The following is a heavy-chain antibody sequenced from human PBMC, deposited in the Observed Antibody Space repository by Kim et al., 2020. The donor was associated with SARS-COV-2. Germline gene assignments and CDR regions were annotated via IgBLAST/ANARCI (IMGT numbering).Heavy chain of an antibody. CDR1: GFTFSSYA. CDR2: ISYDGSNK. J-gene: IGHJ6*01. CDR3: AGYGSGSYYNPYYYYGMDV. D-gene: IGHD3-10*01. V-gene: IGHV3-30-3*01. Sequence: GGSLRLSCAASGFTFSSYAMHWVRQAPGKGLEWVAVISYDGSNKYYADSVKGRFTISRDNSKNTLYLQMNSLRAEDTAVYYCAGYGSGSYYNPYYYYGMDVWGRGTTVTVSS.